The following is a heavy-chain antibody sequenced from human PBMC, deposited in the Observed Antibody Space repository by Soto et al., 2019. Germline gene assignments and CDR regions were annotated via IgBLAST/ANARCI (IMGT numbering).Heavy chain of an antibody. J-gene: IGHJ4*02. V-gene: IGHV3-33*01. CDR1: GFTFSSYG. CDR2: IWYDGSNK. CDR3: ARDGYCSGGSCYSVPVFDY. D-gene: IGHD2-15*01. Sequence: QVQLVESGGGVVQPGRSLRLSCAASGFTFSSYGMHWVRQAPGKGLEWVAVIWYDGSNKYYADSVKGRFTISRDNSKNTLYLQLNGLRAADPAVYSCARDGYCSGGSCYSVPVFDYWGQGTLVTVSS.